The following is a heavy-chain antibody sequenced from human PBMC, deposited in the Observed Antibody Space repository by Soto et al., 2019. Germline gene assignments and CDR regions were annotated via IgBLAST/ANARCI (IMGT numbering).Heavy chain of an antibody. CDR1: GGTFSSYT. D-gene: IGHD5-12*01. V-gene: IGHV1-69*12. J-gene: IGHJ2*01. CDR3: ARGNHRWLQLWYFDL. Sequence: QVQLVQSGAEVKKPRSSVTVSCKASGGTFSSYTISWVRQDPGQGLEWMGGIIPIVGTANYAQKFQGRVTITADESTSTAYMELSSLISEDTAVYYCARGNHRWLQLWYFDLWGRGTLDTVSS. CDR2: IIPIVGTA.